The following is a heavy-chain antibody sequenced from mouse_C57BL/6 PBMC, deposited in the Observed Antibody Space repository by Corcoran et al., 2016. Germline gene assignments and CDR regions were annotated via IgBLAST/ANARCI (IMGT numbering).Heavy chain of an antibody. CDR2: IYPGDGDT. D-gene: IGHD1-1*01. J-gene: IGHJ1*03. V-gene: IGHV1-80*01. CDR3: AVDYYGSSYGYCDV. Sequence: QVQLQQSGAELVKPGASVKISCKASGYAFSSYWMNRVKQRPGKGLAWIGQIYPGDGDTNYNGKFKGKATLTSDKSSSTAYMQLSSLTSEDSAVYLCAVDYYGSSYGYCDVWGTGTTVTVSS. CDR1: GYAFSSYW.